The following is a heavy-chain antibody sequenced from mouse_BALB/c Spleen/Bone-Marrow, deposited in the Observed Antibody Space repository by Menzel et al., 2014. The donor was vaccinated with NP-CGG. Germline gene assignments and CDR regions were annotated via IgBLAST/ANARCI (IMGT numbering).Heavy chain of an antibody. CDR3: ARWTRYYAMDS. CDR1: GYSITSDYS. V-gene: IGHV3-2*02. J-gene: IGHJ4*01. Sequence: EVKLEESGPGLVKPSQSLSLTCTVTGYSITSDYSWNWIRQFPGNKLEWMGYISYSGRTSFNPSLKSRFSITRDTSKNQFFVQLNSVTTEDTTTYYCARWTRYYAMDSWGQGTSVPVSS. CDR2: ISYSGRT.